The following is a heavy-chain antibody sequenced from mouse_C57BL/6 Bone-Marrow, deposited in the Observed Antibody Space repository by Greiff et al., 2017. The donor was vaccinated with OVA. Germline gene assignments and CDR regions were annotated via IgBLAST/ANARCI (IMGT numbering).Heavy chain of an antibody. Sequence: QVQLQQSGAELVRPGASVKLSCKASGYTFTDYYINWVKQRPGQGLEWIARIYPGSGNTYYNEKFKGKATLTAEKSSSTAYMQLSSLTSEDSAVYFCARNYYGSSLTFAYWGQGTLVTVSA. CDR2: IYPGSGNT. CDR3: ARNYYGSSLTFAY. CDR1: GYTFTDYY. J-gene: IGHJ3*01. V-gene: IGHV1-76*01. D-gene: IGHD1-1*01.